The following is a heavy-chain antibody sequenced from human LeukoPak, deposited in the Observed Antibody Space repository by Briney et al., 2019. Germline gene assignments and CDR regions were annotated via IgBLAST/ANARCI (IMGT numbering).Heavy chain of an antibody. Sequence: GASVKVSCKASGYTFTDYYVHWVQQAPGKGHEWMGRVDPEDGETIYAEKFQGRVTITADTSTDTAYMELSSLRSEDTAVYYCATTTLLVRGVSFDYWGQGTLVTVSS. CDR1: GYTFTDYY. J-gene: IGHJ4*02. CDR3: ATTTLLVRGVSFDY. D-gene: IGHD3-10*01. V-gene: IGHV1-69-2*01. CDR2: VDPEDGET.